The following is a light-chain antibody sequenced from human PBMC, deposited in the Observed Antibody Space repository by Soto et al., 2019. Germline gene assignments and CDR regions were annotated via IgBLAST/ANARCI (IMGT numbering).Light chain of an antibody. CDR3: SSYTRSSPLV. V-gene: IGLV2-14*01. CDR2: DVS. J-gene: IGLJ2*01. Sequence: QSALTQPASVSGSPGQSITISCTGTSSDVGGYNYVSWYQQHPGKAPKLMIYDVSNRPSGVSNRFSGSKSGNTASLTISGLQAEYEADYYCSSYTRSSPLVFGGGIKLTV. CDR1: SSDVGGYNY.